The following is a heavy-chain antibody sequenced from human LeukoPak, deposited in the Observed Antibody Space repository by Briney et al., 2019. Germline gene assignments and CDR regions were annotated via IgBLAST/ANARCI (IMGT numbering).Heavy chain of an antibody. J-gene: IGHJ5*02. CDR3: ARHGPITMVRGFDP. CDR2: IDPSDSYT. Sequence: RGESLKIFCKGSGYSFTSYWISWGRQMPGKGLVWGGRIDPSDSYTNYSPSFQGHVTISADKSISTAYLQWSSLKASDTAMYYCARHGPITMVRGFDPWGQGTLVTVSS. D-gene: IGHD3-10*01. CDR1: GYSFTSYW. V-gene: IGHV5-10-1*01.